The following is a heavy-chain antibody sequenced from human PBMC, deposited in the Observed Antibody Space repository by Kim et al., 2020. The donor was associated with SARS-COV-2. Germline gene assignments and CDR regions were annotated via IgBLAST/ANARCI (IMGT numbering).Heavy chain of an antibody. V-gene: IGHV1-58*01. Sequence: AQRLQDRITITRDMSTSTVYLELNSLTSEDTAVYYCAAEAPHMSKYNFDYWGQGTLVTVSS. D-gene: IGHD1-1*01. J-gene: IGHJ4*02. CDR3: AAEAPHMSKYNFDY.